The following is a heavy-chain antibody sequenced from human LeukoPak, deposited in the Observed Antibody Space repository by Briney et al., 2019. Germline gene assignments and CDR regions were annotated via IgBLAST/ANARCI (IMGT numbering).Heavy chain of an antibody. CDR3: AMSGVVPAAIGDY. CDR1: GYTFTSYA. D-gene: IGHD2-2*01. Sequence: SVKVSCKASGYTFTSYAISWVRQAPGQGLEWMGGIIPIFGTANYAQKFQGRVTITADESTSTAYMELSSLRSEDTAVYYCAMSGVVPAAIGDYWGQGTLVTVSS. CDR2: IIPIFGTA. J-gene: IGHJ4*02. V-gene: IGHV1-69*13.